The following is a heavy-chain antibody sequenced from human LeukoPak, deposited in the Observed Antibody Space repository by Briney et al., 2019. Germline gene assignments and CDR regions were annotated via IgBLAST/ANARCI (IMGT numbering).Heavy chain of an antibody. Sequence: GGSLRLSCAASGFTFSSYSMNWVRQAPGKGLEWVSSISSGSSYIYYADSVKGRFTISRDNAKNSLYLQMNSLRAEDTAVYYCASSERIVVVRTDWFDPWGQGTLVTVSS. D-gene: IGHD2-15*01. J-gene: IGHJ5*02. V-gene: IGHV3-21*01. CDR1: GFTFSSYS. CDR3: ASSERIVVVRTDWFDP. CDR2: ISSGSSYI.